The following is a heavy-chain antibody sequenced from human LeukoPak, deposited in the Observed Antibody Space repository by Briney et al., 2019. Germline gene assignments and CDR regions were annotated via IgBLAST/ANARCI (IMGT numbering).Heavy chain of an antibody. CDR3: ARVFCSSTSCYMDY. CDR1: GGSISSYY. D-gene: IGHD2-2*02. V-gene: IGHV4-59*01. CDR2: IYYSGST. Sequence: KSSETLSLTCTVSGGSISSYYWSWIRQPPGKGLEWIGYIYYSGSTNYNPSLKSRVTISVDTSKNQFSLKLSSVTAADTAVYYCARVFCSSTSCYMDYWGQGTLVTVSS. J-gene: IGHJ4*02.